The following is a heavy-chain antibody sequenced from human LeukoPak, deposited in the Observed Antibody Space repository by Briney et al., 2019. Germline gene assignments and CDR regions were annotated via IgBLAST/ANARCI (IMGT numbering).Heavy chain of an antibody. CDR1: GFTFSNYW. CDR2: LSSDGRDP. J-gene: IGHJ4*02. CDR3: ARGVYEEDVHY. D-gene: IGHD6-13*01. Sequence: GGSLRLSCAASGFTFSNYWMHWVRXAPGKXLVWVSRLSSDGRDPSYAGSVQGRFTISRDNAKNTLYMQMNSLRAEDTAVYYCARGVYEEDVHYWGQGTLVTVSS. V-gene: IGHV3-74*01.